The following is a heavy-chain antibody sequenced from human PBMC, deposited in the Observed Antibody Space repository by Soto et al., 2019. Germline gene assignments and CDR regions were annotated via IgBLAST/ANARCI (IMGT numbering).Heavy chain of an antibody. D-gene: IGHD2-15*01. Sequence: QLQLQESGSGLVKPSQTLSLTCAVSGGSISSGGYSWSWIRQPPGKGLEWIGYIYHSGSTYYNPSLKSRVTLPVYRSKNQFSLKLSSVPAADTAVYYCARGQVVAAQHWGQGTLVTVSS. J-gene: IGHJ4*02. V-gene: IGHV4-30-2*01. CDR1: GGSISSGGYS. CDR3: ARGQVVAAQH. CDR2: IYHSGST.